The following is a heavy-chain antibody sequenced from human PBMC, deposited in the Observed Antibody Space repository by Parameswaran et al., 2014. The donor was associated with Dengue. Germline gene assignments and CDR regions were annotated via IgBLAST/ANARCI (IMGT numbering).Heavy chain of an antibody. CDR3: ATSITIFGVVINMDV. V-gene: IGHV4-34*01. D-gene: IGHD3-3*01. J-gene: IGHJ6*02. Sequence: PGKGLEWIGEINHSGSTNYNPSLKSRVTISVDTSKNQFSLKLSSVTAADTAVYYCATSITIFGVVINMDVWGQGTTVTVLL. CDR2: INHSGST.